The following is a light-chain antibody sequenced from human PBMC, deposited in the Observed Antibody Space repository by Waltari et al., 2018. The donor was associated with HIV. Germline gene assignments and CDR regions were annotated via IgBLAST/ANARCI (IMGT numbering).Light chain of an antibody. J-gene: IGKJ1*01. V-gene: IGKV4-1*01. CDR3: QQYYDTPWT. CDR1: QSVLYSSNNKNY. CDR2: WAS. Sequence: DIVMTQSPDSLVVSLAERATINCKSSQSVLYSSNNKNYLAWYQQKPGQPPKLLISWASTRESGVPDRFSGSGSWTDFTLTISSLQAEDVAVYYCQQYYDTPWTFGQGTKVEIK.